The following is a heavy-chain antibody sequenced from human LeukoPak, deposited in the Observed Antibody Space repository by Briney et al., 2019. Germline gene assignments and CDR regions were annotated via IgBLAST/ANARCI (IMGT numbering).Heavy chain of an antibody. Sequence: GESLKISCKGLGYSFSSYWNAWVRQRPGKGLEWMGIIYPGGSETRYDPSFQGQVTISADSSTSTAYLQWSGLRASDTAMYYCARASRGGYNQNFDHWGQGTLVTVSS. CDR3: ARASRGGYNQNFDH. CDR2: IYPGGSET. D-gene: IGHD5-24*01. V-gene: IGHV5-51*01. J-gene: IGHJ4*02. CDR1: GYSFSSYW.